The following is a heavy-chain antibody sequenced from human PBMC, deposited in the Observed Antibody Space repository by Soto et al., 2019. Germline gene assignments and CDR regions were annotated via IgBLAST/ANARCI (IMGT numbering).Heavy chain of an antibody. CDR1: GFTFSSYS. D-gene: IGHD3-9*01. Sequence: GGSLRLSCAASGFTFSSYSMNWVRQAPGKGLEWVSYISSSSSTIYYADSVKGRFTISRDNAKNSLYLQMNSLRAEDTAVYYCARDGKSYYDILTGYFPKWFDPRGQGTLVTVSS. J-gene: IGHJ5*02. V-gene: IGHV3-48*01. CDR3: ARDGKSYYDILTGYFPKWFDP. CDR2: ISSSSSTI.